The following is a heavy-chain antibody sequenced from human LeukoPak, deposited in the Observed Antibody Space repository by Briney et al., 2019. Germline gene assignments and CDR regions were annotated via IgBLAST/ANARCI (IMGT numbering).Heavy chain of an antibody. D-gene: IGHD6-19*01. Sequence: GGSLRLSCAVSGFTFSSYAMHWVRQAPGKGLEWVSVISYDGSNKYYADSVKGRFTISRDNSKTTLYLQMNSLRAEDTAVYYCAKSEYSSGWYGDYSGQGTLVTVSS. CDR1: GFTFSSYA. J-gene: IGHJ4*02. CDR3: AKSEYSSGWYGDY. V-gene: IGHV3-30-3*01. CDR2: ISYDGSNK.